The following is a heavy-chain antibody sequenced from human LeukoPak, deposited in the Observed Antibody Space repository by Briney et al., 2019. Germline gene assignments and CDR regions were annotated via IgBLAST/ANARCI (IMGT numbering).Heavy chain of an antibody. D-gene: IGHD2-2*01. Sequence: PGGSLRLSCAASGFSFSSYGMRWVRQAPGKGLEWVGDIWYDGSHTYYADSVKGRFTISRDNSVNTLYMQMNSLRGEDAAVYYCVRGGYCSGTSCAHYDGMDVWGQGTTVTVSS. CDR3: VRGGYCSGTSCAHYDGMDV. CDR2: IWYDGSHT. J-gene: IGHJ6*02. V-gene: IGHV3-33*01. CDR1: GFSFSSYG.